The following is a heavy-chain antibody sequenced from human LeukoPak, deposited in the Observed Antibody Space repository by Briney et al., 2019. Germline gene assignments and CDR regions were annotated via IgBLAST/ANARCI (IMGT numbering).Heavy chain of an antibody. V-gene: IGHV1-69*05. D-gene: IGHD3-22*01. Sequence: RASVKVSCKASGGTFSSYAISWVRQAPGQGLEWMGGIIPIFGTANYAQKFQGRVTITTDESTSTAYMELSSLRSEDTAVYYCARGSPSPAYYYDSSGIHGVFDIWGQGTMVTVSS. CDR3: ARGSPSPAYYYDSSGIHGVFDI. CDR2: IIPIFGTA. J-gene: IGHJ3*02. CDR1: GGTFSSYA.